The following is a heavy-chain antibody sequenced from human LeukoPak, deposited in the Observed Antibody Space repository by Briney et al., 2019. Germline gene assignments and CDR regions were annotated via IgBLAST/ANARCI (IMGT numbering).Heavy chain of an antibody. D-gene: IGHD3-10*01. J-gene: IGHJ4*02. V-gene: IGHV4-59*01. Sequence: WETLCLTCTVSGGSISSYYRRWVRQPPGKGLEWIGYIYSSGSTNYPPSLKSRVTISVDTSKNHFSLNLNSVTAADTAVYYCARMVTMVRALDYWGQGTLVTVSS. CDR1: GGSISSYY. CDR2: IYSSGST. CDR3: ARMVTMVRALDY.